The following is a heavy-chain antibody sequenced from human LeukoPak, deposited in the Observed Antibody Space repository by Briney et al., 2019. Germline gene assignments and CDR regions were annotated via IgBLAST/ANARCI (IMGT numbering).Heavy chain of an antibody. J-gene: IGHJ5*02. CDR2: ISYDGSNK. D-gene: IGHD2-2*02. Sequence: GGSLRLSCAASGFTFSSYAMHWVRQAPGKGLEWVAVISYDGSNKYYADSVKGRFTISRDNSKNTLYLQMNSLRAEDTAVYYCARAKVPAAIPDNGFDPWGQGTLVTVSS. CDR3: ARAKVPAAIPDNGFDP. V-gene: IGHV3-30-3*01. CDR1: GFTFSSYA.